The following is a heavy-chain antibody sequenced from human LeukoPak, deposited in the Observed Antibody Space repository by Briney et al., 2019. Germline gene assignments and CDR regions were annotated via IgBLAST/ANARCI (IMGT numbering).Heavy chain of an antibody. V-gene: IGHV3-21*01. J-gene: IGHJ3*02. CDR3: ARSLYGVNYGDAFDI. CDR2: ISSSSSYI. Sequence: PGGSLRLSCAASGLTFSSYSMNWVRQAPGKGLEWVSSISSSSSYIYYADSVKGRFTISRDNAKNSLYLQMNSLRAEDTAVYYCARSLYGVNYGDAFDIWGQGTMVTVSS. CDR1: GLTFSSYS. D-gene: IGHD4-23*01.